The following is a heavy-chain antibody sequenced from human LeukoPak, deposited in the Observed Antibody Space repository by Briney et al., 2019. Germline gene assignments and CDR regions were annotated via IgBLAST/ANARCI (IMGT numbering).Heavy chain of an antibody. CDR1: GYTFTGYY. Sequence: GASVKVSCKASGYTFTGYYMHWVRQAPGQGLEWMGWINPNSGGTNYAQKFQGRVTMTRDTSISTAYMELSRLRSDDTAVYYCARDGRRIAAAGALRSHWFDPWGQGNLVTVSS. CDR2: INPNSGGT. D-gene: IGHD6-13*01. CDR3: ARDGRRIAAAGALRSHWFDP. V-gene: IGHV1-2*02. J-gene: IGHJ5*02.